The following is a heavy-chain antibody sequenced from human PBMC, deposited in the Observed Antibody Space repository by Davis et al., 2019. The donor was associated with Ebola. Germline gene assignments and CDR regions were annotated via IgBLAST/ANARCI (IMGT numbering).Heavy chain of an antibody. CDR3: AKDIGGSLYYFEF. CDR2: ISSNSATI. Sequence: GESLKISCAASGLTITTNYMNWVRQAPGKGLEWVSYISSNSATIYYADSVRGRFTISRDNAKNSLFLQMNSLTIEDTALYYCAKDIGGSLYYFEFWGRGTLVSVSS. D-gene: IGHD5/OR15-5a*01. V-gene: IGHV3-48*04. J-gene: IGHJ2*01. CDR1: GLTITTNY.